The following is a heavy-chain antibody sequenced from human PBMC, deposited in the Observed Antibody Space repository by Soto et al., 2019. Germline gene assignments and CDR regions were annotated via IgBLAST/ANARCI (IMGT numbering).Heavy chain of an antibody. D-gene: IGHD3-10*02. CDR2: IKKDGSEK. CDR3: AAMLGMDV. J-gene: IGHJ6*02. CDR1: GFTFSNYW. Sequence: EVQLVESGGGLVQPGGSLRLSCAVSGFTFSNYWMSWVRQAPGKGLEWVANIKKDGSEKYYVDSVKGRFIISRDNGKKALYLQMNDLRAEDTAVYYCAAMLGMDVWGQGTTVTVSS. V-gene: IGHV3-7*05.